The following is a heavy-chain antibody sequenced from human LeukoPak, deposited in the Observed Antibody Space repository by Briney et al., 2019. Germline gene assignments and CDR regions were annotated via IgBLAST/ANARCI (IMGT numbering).Heavy chain of an antibody. CDR2: IXPNSGDT. D-gene: IGHD5-18*01. V-gene: IGHV1-2*02. CDR3: STRRGYNFGSDS. J-gene: IGHJ4*02. CDR1: GYTFXXXX. Sequence: WASVKVSCKXXGYTFXXXXXXXXXXAPGQGXXXMGWIXPNSGDTSXXXXFXXXVTXXXXXSITTAFMELSTLKSDDTAVYYCSTRRGYNFGSDSWGQGTLVTVSS.